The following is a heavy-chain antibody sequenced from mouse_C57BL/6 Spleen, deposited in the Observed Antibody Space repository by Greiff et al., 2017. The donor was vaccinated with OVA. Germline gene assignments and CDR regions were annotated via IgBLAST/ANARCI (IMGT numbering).Heavy chain of an antibody. CDR2: ISDGGSYT. Sequence: DVQLVESGGGLVKPGGSLKLSCAASGFTFSSYAMSWVRQTPEKRLEWVATISDGGSYTYYPDNVKGRFTISRDNAKNNLYLQLSQLKSEETAMYYCSRERIYYYGSSLFDDWGQGTTLTVSS. V-gene: IGHV5-4*01. CDR1: GFTFSSYA. CDR3: SRERIYYYGSSLFDD. D-gene: IGHD1-1*01. J-gene: IGHJ2*01.